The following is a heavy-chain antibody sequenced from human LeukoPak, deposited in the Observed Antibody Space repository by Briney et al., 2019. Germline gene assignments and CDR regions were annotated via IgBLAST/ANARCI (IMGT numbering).Heavy chain of an antibody. CDR2: FDPEDGET. CDR3: ATGYSSGYDAFDI. D-gene: IGHD6-19*01. V-gene: IGHV1-24*01. Sequence: ASVKVSCKVSGYTLTELSMHWVRQAPGKGLEWMGGFDPEDGETIYAQEFQGRVTMTEDTSTDTAYMELSSLRSEDTAVYYCATGYSSGYDAFDIWGQGTMVTVSS. CDR1: GYTLTELS. J-gene: IGHJ3*02.